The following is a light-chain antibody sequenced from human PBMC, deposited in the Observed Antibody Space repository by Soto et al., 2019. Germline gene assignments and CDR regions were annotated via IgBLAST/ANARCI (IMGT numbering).Light chain of an antibody. CDR2: DAS. J-gene: IGKJ1*01. Sequence: EIRLTQSPATLSLSPGERATLSCRASQSVSSYLAWYQQKPGQPPRLLIYDASNRATGIPARFSGSGSGTDFTLTISSLEPEDFAVYYCQRRSNWSTTFGQGTKVDI. V-gene: IGKV3-11*01. CDR1: QSVSSY. CDR3: QRRSNWSTT.